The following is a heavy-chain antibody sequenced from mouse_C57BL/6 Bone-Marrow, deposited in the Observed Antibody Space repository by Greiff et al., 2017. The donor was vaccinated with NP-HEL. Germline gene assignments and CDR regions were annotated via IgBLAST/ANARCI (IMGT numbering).Heavy chain of an antibody. Sequence: VQLKESGPELVKPGASVKISCKASGYSFTDYNMNWVKQSNGKSLEWIGVINPNYGTTSYNQKFKGKATLTVDQSSSTAYMQLNSLTSEDSAVYYCARGTAQATFWFAYWGQGTLVTVSA. D-gene: IGHD3-2*02. V-gene: IGHV1-39*01. CDR1: GYSFTDYN. J-gene: IGHJ3*01. CDR3: ARGTAQATFWFAY. CDR2: INPNYGTT.